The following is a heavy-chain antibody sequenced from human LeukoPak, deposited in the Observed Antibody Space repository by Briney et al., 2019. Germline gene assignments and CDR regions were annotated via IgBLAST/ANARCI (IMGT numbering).Heavy chain of an antibody. J-gene: IGHJ4*02. CDR2: IIPIFGTA. Sequence: SVKVSCKASGGTFSSYAISWVRQAPGQGLEWMGGIIPIFGTANYAQKFQGRVTITADESTSTAYMELSSLRSEDTAVYYCAAGSSSPALLGHYFDYWGQGTLVTVSS. CDR3: AAGSSSPALLGHYFDY. D-gene: IGHD6-6*01. V-gene: IGHV1-69*13. CDR1: GGTFSSYA.